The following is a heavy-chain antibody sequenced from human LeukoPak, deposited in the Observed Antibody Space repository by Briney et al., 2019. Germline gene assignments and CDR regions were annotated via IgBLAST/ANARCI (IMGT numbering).Heavy chain of an antibody. CDR2: ISSSSSYI. J-gene: IGHJ4*02. D-gene: IGHD6-25*01. CDR1: GFTFSSYS. Sequence: GESLRLSCSASGFTFSSYSINWVRQAPGKGLEWVSSISSSSSYIYYADSVKGRFTISRDNAKSTLYLQMNSLRAEDTAVYYCARDKTYSSGSLYGYWGQGTLVTVSS. CDR3: ARDKTYSSGSLYGY. V-gene: IGHV3-21*01.